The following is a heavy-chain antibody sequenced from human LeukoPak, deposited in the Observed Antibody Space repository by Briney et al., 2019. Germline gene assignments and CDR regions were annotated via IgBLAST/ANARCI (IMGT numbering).Heavy chain of an antibody. CDR2: INPNSGGT. CDR3: ARDTQWLVLGAFDI. J-gene: IGHJ3*02. V-gene: IGHV1-2*02. D-gene: IGHD6-19*01. CDR1: GYTFTGYY. Sequence: GASVKVSCKASGYTFTGYYMHWVRQAPGQGLEWMGWINPNSGGTNYAQKFQGRVTMTRDTSISTAYMELSRLRSDDTAVYYCARDTQWLVLGAFDIWGQGTMVTVSS.